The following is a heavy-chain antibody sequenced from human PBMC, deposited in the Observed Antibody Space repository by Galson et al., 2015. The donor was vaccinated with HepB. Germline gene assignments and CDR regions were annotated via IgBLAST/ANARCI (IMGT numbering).Heavy chain of an antibody. CDR3: ARSLVAAADY. D-gene: IGHD6-25*01. CDR2: TYYRSKWYN. J-gene: IGHJ4*02. V-gene: IGHV6-1*01. CDR1: GDSVSSNSAA. Sequence: CAISGDSVSSNSAAWNWFRQSPSRGLEWLGRTYYRSKWYNDYAVSVKSRITINPDTSKNQFSLQLNSVTPEDTAVYYCARSLVAAADYWGQGTLVIVSS.